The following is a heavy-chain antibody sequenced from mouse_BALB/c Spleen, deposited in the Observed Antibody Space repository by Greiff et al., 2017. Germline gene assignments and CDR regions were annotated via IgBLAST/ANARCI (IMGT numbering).Heavy chain of an antibody. V-gene: IGHV7-3*02. J-gene: IGHJ4*01. CDR1: GFTFTDYY. D-gene: IGHD1-1*01. CDR2: IRNKANGYTT. Sequence: EVQGVESGGGLVQPGGSLRLSCATSGFTFTDYYMSWVRQPPGKALEWLGFIRNKANGYTTEYSASVKGRFTISRDNSQSILYLQMNTLRAEDSATYYCARDIPGSSSYYYAMDYWGQGTSVTVSS. CDR3: ARDIPGSSSYYYAMDY.